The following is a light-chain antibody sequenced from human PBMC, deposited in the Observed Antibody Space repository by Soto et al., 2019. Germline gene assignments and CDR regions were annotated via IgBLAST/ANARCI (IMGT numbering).Light chain of an antibody. V-gene: IGLV2-8*01. Sequence: QSVLTQPPSASGSPGQSVAISCTGTSSDVGGYDYVSWYQQHPGKAPKLMIYDVSKRPSGVPDRFSGSKSGNTASLTASGLQAEDEADYYCSSYAGTYIVFGTGTQLTVL. CDR3: SSYAGTYIV. CDR1: SSDVGGYDY. CDR2: DVS. J-gene: IGLJ1*01.